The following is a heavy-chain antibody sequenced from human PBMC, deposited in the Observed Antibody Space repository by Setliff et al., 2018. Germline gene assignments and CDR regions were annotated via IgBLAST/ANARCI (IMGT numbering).Heavy chain of an antibody. CDR3: TRDVFPYHYEGAFDI. V-gene: IGHV1-46*01. CDR2: INPSSGRT. D-gene: IGHD3-22*01. Sequence: ASVKVSCKASGYTFTSHYMHWVRQAPGLGLEWMGTINPSSGRTSYAQKFQGRVTMTRDTSTSTVYMDMSSLRSEDTAVYYCTRDVFPYHYEGAFDIWGQGTMVT. CDR1: GYTFTSHY. J-gene: IGHJ3*02.